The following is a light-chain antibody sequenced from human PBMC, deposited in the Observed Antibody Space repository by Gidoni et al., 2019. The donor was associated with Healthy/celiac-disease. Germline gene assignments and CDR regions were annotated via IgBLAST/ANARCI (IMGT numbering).Light chain of an antibody. CDR2: LEGSGSY. V-gene: IGLV4-60*03. J-gene: IGLJ3*02. CDR1: SGHRSDI. CDR3: ETWDSNTRV. Sequence: QPVLTQSSSASASLGSSVKLTCTLSSGHRSDIIAWHQQQPGKAPRYLMKLEGSGSYNKGSGVPDRFSGSSSGADRYLTISNLQSEDEADYYCETWDSNTRVFGGATTLTVL.